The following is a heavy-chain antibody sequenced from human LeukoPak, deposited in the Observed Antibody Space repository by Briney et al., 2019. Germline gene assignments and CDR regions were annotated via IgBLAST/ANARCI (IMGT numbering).Heavy chain of an antibody. J-gene: IGHJ4*02. CDR3: ARGSFGIPAAADH. V-gene: IGHV4-30-2*01. D-gene: IGHD6-13*01. CDR2: IDPSGTT. Sequence: SETLSLTCVVSGDSISRAGYSWNWIRQAPGKGLEWIGYIDPSGTTNFNPSLRSRLTLSLDRSKNQFSLKLTSVTAADTAVYYCARGSFGIPAAADHWGQGALVTVSS. CDR1: GDSISRAGYS.